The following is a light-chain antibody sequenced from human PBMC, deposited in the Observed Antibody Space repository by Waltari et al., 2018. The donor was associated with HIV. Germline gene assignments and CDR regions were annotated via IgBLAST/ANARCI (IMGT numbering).Light chain of an antibody. CDR3: SSYAGSNKLV. Sequence: QSALTQPPSASGSPGQSVTISCTGTSSDVGGYNYVSWYQQHPGNAPKLIISEVTERPSGVPARFSGSKSGNTASLTVSGLQAEDEADYYCSSYAGSNKLVFGGGTKLTVV. CDR1: SSDVGGYNY. J-gene: IGLJ2*01. CDR2: EVT. V-gene: IGLV2-8*01.